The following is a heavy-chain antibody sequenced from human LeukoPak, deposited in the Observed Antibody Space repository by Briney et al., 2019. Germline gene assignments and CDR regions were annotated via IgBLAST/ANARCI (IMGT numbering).Heavy chain of an antibody. CDR2: IIPIFGTA. D-gene: IGHD3-10*01. CDR1: GGTFSSYT. Sequence: SVKVSCKASGGTFSSYTISWVRQAPGQGLEWMGGIIPIFGTANYAQKFQGRVTITAAESTSTAYMELSSLRSEDTAVYYCARDPSRATMVRGVFYYYGMDVWGQGTTVTVSS. CDR3: ARDPSRATMVRGVFYYYGMDV. V-gene: IGHV1-69*01. J-gene: IGHJ6*02.